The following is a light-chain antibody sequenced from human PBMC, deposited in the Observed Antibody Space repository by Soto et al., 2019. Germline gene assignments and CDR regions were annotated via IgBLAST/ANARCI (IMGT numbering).Light chain of an antibody. V-gene: IGKV3-15*01. CDR2: GAS. CDR3: QQYNNWPRT. Sequence: EIVMTQSPATLSVSPGERATLSCRASQSVSSNLAWYQQKPGQAPRLLIYGASTRATGIPARFIGSGSGTEFTLTISSPQSEDFAVYYCQQYNNWPRTFGQGTKVEIK. CDR1: QSVSSN. J-gene: IGKJ1*01.